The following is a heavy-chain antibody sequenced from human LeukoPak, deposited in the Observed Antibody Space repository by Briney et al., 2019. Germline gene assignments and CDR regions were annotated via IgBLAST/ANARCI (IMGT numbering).Heavy chain of an antibody. CDR3: ARDAPEVVVVPAAQLSAFDI. CDR1: GFTFSSYS. V-gene: IGHV3-21*01. Sequence: GGSLRLSCAASGFTFSSYSMNWVRQAPGKGLEWVSSISSSSSYIYYADSVKGRFTISRDNTKNSLYLQMNSLRAEDTAVYYCARDAPEVVVVPAAQLSAFDIWGQGTMVTVSS. D-gene: IGHD2-2*01. CDR2: ISSSSSYI. J-gene: IGHJ3*02.